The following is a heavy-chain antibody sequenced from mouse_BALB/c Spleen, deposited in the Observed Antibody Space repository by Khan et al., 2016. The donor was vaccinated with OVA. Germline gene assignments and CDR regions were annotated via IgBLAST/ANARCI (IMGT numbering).Heavy chain of an antibody. CDR2: IYPGSGYI. CDR3: ARAGYGGFAH. J-gene: IGHJ3*01. Sequence: ESGPELVKPGASVKMSCKASGYTFTDFLISWLKQRPGQGLEWIGEIYPGSGYIYYNEKFKGKATLTSDKSSNTAYIQLSSLTSEDSAVYFCARAGYGGFAHWGQGTLVTVSA. CDR1: GYTFTDFL. D-gene: IGHD3-2*02. V-gene: IGHV1-77*01.